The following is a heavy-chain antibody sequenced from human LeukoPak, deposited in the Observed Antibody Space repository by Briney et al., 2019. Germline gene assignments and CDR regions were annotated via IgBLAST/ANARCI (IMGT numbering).Heavy chain of an antibody. CDR1: GFTFSSYG. CDR2: ISYDGSNK. CDR3: ARGDYSKGWYYYMDV. D-gene: IGHD4-11*01. V-gene: IGHV3-30*03. J-gene: IGHJ6*03. Sequence: PGGSLRLSCAASGFTFSSYGMHWVRQAPGKGLEWVAVISYDGSNKYYADSVKGRFTISRDNSKNTLYLQMNSLRAEDTAVYYCARGDYSKGWYYYMDVWGKGTTVTVSS.